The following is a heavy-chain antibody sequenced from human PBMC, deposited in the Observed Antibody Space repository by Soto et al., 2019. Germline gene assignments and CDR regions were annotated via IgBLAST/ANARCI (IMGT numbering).Heavy chain of an antibody. V-gene: IGHV3-15*07. D-gene: IGHD2-15*01. J-gene: IGHJ4*02. CDR1: GFTFDKVW. CDR2: IKSKTDDGTT. CDR3: TTGRDDLLF. Sequence: EVQLVESGGGLVKPGGSLRLSCAVSGFTFDKVWMNWVRQAPGKGLEWVGRIKSKTDDGTTDYAAPVKGRFTISRDDSKNMLYLQMNSQKTEDTGMYFCTTGRDDLLFWGQGTLVTVSS.